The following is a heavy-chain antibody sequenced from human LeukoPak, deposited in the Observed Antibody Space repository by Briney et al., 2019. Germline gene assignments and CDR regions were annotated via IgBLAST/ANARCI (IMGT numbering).Heavy chain of an antibody. Sequence: ASVKVSCKASGYTFTSYYMHWVRQAPGQGLEWMGIINPSGGSTSYAQKFQGRVTMTRDTSTSTVYMELSSLRSEDTAVYYCVKDTFFVYFAVRGRGDYWGRGPLATVS. J-gene: IGHJ4*02. D-gene: IGHD3-9*01. V-gene: IGHV1-46*03. CDR2: INPSGGST. CDR3: VKDTFFVYFAVRGRGDY. CDR1: GYTFTSYY.